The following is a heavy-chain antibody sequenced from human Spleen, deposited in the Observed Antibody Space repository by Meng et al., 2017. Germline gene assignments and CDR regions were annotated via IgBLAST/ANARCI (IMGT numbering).Heavy chain of an antibody. V-gene: IGHV3-48*03. D-gene: IGHD2-2*01. CDR1: GFTFRSYE. CDR2: INSRATTM. Sequence: GESLKISCAASGFTFRSYEMNWARRAPGKGLEWVSYINSRATTMYYADSVKGRFTISRDNAENSLSLQMNSLRAEDTAVYYCARDIPASASALDVWGQGTMVTVSS. CDR3: ARDIPASASALDV. J-gene: IGHJ3*01.